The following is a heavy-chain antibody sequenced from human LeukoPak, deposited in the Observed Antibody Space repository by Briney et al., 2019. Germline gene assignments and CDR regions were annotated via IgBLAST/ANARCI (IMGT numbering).Heavy chain of an antibody. J-gene: IGHJ6*02. CDR3: ARDYNVLRFLEWPTNYYYGMDV. CDR1: GYTSTGNN. Sequence: GASVKVSCKASGYTSTGNNMTWGQQAPGQGLRWMGWFTPKGVGTNYAQKFQGRVTMTRDTSISTAYMELSRLRSDDTAVYYCARDYNVLRFLEWPTNYYYGMDVWGQGTTVTVSS. CDR2: FTPKGVGT. V-gene: IGHV1-2*02. D-gene: IGHD3-3*01.